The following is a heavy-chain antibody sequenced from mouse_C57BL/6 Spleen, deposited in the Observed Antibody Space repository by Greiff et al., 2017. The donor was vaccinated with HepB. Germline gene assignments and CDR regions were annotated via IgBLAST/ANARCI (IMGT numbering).Heavy chain of an antibody. D-gene: IGHD1-1*01. Sequence: QVQLKQPGAELVKPGASVKLSCKASGYTFTSYWMHWVKQRPGRGLEWIGRIDPNSGGTKYNEKFKSKATLTVDKPSSTAYMQLSSLTSEDSAVYYCARGYGRDYYAMDYWGQGTSVTVSS. CDR1: GYTFTSYW. V-gene: IGHV1-72*01. CDR2: IDPNSGGT. CDR3: ARGYGRDYYAMDY. J-gene: IGHJ4*01.